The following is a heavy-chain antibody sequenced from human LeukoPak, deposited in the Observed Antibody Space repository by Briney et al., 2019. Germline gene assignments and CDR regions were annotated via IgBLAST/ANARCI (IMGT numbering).Heavy chain of an antibody. V-gene: IGHV3-74*01. CDR2: INFDGSST. CDR3: ARPLSSNCRIDP. D-gene: IGHD1-1*01. CDR1: GFTFSSYW. J-gene: IGHJ5*02. Sequence: GGSLRLSCAASGFTFSSYWMHWVRQAPGKGLVWVSRINFDGSSTTYADSVKGRFTISRDNAKNTLYLQMNSLKVENTAVYYCARPLSSNCRIDPWGQGTLVTVSS.